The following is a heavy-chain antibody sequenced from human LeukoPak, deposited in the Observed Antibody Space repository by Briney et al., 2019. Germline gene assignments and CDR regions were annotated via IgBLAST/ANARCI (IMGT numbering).Heavy chain of an antibody. V-gene: IGHV4-59*01. CDR3: ARARGATIFQSAFDI. D-gene: IGHD5-24*01. CDR1: GGSISSYY. Sequence: SETLSLTCTVSGGSISSYYWSWIRQPPGKGLEWIGYIYNSGSTNYNSSLKSRVTISADTSKNQFSLKLSSVSAADTAVYYCARARGATIFQSAFDIWGQGTMVTVSS. CDR2: IYNSGST. J-gene: IGHJ3*02.